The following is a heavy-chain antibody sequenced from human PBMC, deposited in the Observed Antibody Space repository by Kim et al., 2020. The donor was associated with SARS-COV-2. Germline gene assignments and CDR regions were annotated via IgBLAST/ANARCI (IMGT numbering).Heavy chain of an antibody. V-gene: IGHV3-23*01. CDR2: IDEADGNT. Sequence: GGSLRLSCAASGFPFSSYAMNWVRQAPGKGLEWVSAIDEADGNTHYTDSVKGRFTISRDDSKNTLYLQMNSLRAGDTAIYYCAKQFVDYWGQGTLVTVSS. CDR1: GFPFSSYA. D-gene: IGHD3-10*01. J-gene: IGHJ4*02. CDR3: AKQFVDY.